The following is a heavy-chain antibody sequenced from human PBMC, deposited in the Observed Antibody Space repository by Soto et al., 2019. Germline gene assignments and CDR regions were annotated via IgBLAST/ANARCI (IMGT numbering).Heavy chain of an antibody. CDR1: GGSISSYY. V-gene: IGHV4-59*01. Sequence: SETLSLTCTVSGGSISSYYWSWIRQPPGKGLEWIEYIYYSGSTNYNPSLKSRVTISVDTSKNQFSLKLSSVTAADTAVYYCARNTLLSTVIDPWGQGTLVTVSS. CDR3: ARNTLLSTVIDP. J-gene: IGHJ5*02. CDR2: IYYSGST. D-gene: IGHD2-2*01.